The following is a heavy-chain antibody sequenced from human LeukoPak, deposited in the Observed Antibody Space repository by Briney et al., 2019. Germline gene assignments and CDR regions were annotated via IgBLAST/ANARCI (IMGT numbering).Heavy chain of an antibody. CDR1: GGSINNYY. Sequence: SETLSLTCTVSGGSINNYYWSWIRQPPGKGLEWIGYIYYSGSTNYNPSLKSRVTISVDTSKNPFSLKLSSVTAADTAVYYCARDSRGYSYGYSWFDPWGQGTLVTVSS. V-gene: IGHV4-59*01. J-gene: IGHJ5*02. CDR3: ARDSRGYSYGYSWFDP. CDR2: IYYSGST. D-gene: IGHD5-18*01.